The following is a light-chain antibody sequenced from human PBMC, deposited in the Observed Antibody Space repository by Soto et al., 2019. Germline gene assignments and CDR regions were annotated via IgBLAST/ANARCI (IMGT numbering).Light chain of an antibody. J-gene: IGKJ1*01. V-gene: IGKV3-15*01. Sequence: EIVVTQSPATLSVSPGERVTLSCRASQSVSSSLAWYQQRPGQAPRLLIYDTSTWAAGISDRFSVSGSGTEFTLTISSLQSEDFAVYYCQQYIDWPPGTFGQGTAVEIK. CDR2: DTS. CDR3: QQYIDWPPGT. CDR1: QSVSSS.